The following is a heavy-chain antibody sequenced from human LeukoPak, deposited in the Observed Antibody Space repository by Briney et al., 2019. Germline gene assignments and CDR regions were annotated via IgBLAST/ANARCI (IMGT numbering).Heavy chain of an antibody. D-gene: IGHD6-19*01. CDR3: TTPRREIAVAGGDY. CDR1: GFTFSAYA. CDR2: FKSKADGGTT. V-gene: IGHV3-15*01. Sequence: PGGSLRLSCEASGFTFSAYAMTWVRQAPGKGLEWVGRFKSKADGGTTEYAAPVKGRFTISRDDSKNTLYLQMNSLKTEDTAVYYCTTPRREIAVAGGDYWGQGTLVTVSS. J-gene: IGHJ4*02.